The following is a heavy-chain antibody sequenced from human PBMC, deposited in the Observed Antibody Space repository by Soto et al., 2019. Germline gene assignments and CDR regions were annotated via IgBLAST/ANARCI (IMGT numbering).Heavy chain of an antibody. V-gene: IGHV3-9*01. CDR3: AKDNGQWLETGAFDI. Sequence: DVQLVESGGGLVQPGRSLRLSCAASGFTFDDYAMHWVRQAPGKGLEWVSGSSWNSGSIGYADSVKGRFTISRDNAKNSLYLQINSLRAEDTALYYCAKDNGQWLETGAFDIWGQGTMVTVSS. D-gene: IGHD6-19*01. J-gene: IGHJ3*02. CDR2: SSWNSGSI. CDR1: GFTFDDYA.